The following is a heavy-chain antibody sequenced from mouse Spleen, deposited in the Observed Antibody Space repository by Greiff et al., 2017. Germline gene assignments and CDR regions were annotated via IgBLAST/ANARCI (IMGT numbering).Heavy chain of an antibody. Sequence: VKLVESGPGILQPSQTLSLTCSFSGFSLSTSGMGVSWIRQPSGKGLEWLAHIYWDDDKRYNPSLKSRLTISKDTSSNQVFLKITSVDTADTATYYCARRTGVYWYFDVWGAGTTVTVSS. J-gene: IGHJ1*01. CDR2: IYWDDDK. CDR3: ARRTGVYWYFDV. D-gene: IGHD3-2*01. V-gene: IGHV8-12*01. CDR1: GFSLSTSGMG.